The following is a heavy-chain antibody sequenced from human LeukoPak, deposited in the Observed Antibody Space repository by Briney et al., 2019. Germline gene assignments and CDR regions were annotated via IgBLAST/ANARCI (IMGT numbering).Heavy chain of an antibody. J-gene: IGHJ4*02. V-gene: IGHV4-34*01. CDR2: INHSGST. CDR1: GGSFSGHY. Sequence: SETLSLTCAVYGGSFSGHYWSLIRQPPGKGLEWIGEINHSGSTKYNPSLKSRVTISIDTSKNQFSLKLSSVTAADTAVYYCARFPPYYGDGGYWGQGTLVTVSS. D-gene: IGHD4-17*01. CDR3: ARFPPYYGDGGY.